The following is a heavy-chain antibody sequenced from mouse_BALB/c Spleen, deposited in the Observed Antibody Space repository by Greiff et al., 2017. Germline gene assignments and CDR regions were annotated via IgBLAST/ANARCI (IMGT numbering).Heavy chain of an antibody. CDR3: AREPITTVEATSMDY. J-gene: IGHJ4*01. V-gene: IGHV2-6-7*01. D-gene: IGHD1-1*01. CDR1: GFSFTGYG. Sequence: VKLMESGPGLVPPSQSLSITCSVSGFSFTGYGVNWVRQPPGKGLEWLGMIWGDGSTDYNSALKSRLSISKDNSKSQVFLKMNSLQTDDTARYYCAREPITTVEATSMDYWGQGTSVTVSS. CDR2: IWGDGST.